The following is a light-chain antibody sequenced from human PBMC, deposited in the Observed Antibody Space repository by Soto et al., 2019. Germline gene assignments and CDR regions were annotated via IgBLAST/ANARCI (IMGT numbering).Light chain of an antibody. J-gene: IGKJ5*01. V-gene: IGKV1-39*01. CDR2: VAS. CDR3: QQSYGTPIT. CDR1: QSISRY. Sequence: DIQMTQSTSSLYASVGDRVTITCRASQSISRYLNWYQQKPGKAPNLLIYVASSLQSEVPSRFSGSGSGTDFTLTITSLQPEDFATYYCQQSYGTPITFCHGTLLEIK.